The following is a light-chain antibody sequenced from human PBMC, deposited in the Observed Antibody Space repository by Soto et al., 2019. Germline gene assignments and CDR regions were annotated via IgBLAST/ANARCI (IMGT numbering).Light chain of an antibody. J-gene: IGLJ1*01. Sequence: QSALTQPPSASGSPGQSVTISCTGTSSDVGGYKYVSWYQQHPGKAPKLMIFEVNKRPSGVPDRFSGSKAGHTASLTVSGLPAADEADYSCSSYAGINNLGVFGTGTKLTVL. CDR3: SSYAGINNLGV. V-gene: IGLV2-8*01. CDR2: EVN. CDR1: SSDVGGYKY.